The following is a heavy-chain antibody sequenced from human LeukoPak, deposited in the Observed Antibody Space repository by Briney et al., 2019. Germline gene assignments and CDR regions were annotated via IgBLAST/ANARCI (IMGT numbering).Heavy chain of an antibody. J-gene: IGHJ6*03. V-gene: IGHV1-18*01. D-gene: IGHD2-15*01. Sequence: ASVKVSFKASGYTFPSYGISWVRQAPAQGLDGMGWISSYNGNTNYAQKLQGRVTITTDTFTSTAYMEMRSLRSDDTGVYYCARDNKRGCSGGGCYSVFAMDVWGKGTTVTVSS. CDR3: ARDNKRGCSGGGCYSVFAMDV. CDR1: GYTFPSYG. CDR2: ISSYNGNT.